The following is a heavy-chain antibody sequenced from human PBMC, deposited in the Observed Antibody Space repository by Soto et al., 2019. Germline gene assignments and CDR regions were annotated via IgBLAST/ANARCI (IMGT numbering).Heavy chain of an antibody. CDR1: GGSISSSNW. V-gene: IGHV4-4*02. D-gene: IGHD5-18*01. Sequence: LSLTCAVSGGSISSSNWWSWVRQPPGKGLEWIVKIYHSGSTHYNPSLKSRVTISVDKSKNQFSLKLTSVTAADTAVYYCAREGYNYDYNYWGQGTLVTVSS. J-gene: IGHJ4*02. CDR2: IYHSGST. CDR3: AREGYNYDYNY.